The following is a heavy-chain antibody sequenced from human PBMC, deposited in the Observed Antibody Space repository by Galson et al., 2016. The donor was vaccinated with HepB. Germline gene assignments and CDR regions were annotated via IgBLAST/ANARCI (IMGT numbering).Heavy chain of an antibody. CDR2: IKQDGSEK. J-gene: IGHJ4*02. D-gene: IGHD3-10*01. CDR3: AKGRGGVSIH. CDR1: GFAFGSYW. Sequence: SLRLSCAASGFAFGSYWMSWVRQAPGKGLEWVANIKQDGSEKYFVDSVKGRFTISRDNAKNSLYLQMNSLGAEDTAVCYCAKGRGGVSIHWGQGTLVTVSS. V-gene: IGHV3-7*01.